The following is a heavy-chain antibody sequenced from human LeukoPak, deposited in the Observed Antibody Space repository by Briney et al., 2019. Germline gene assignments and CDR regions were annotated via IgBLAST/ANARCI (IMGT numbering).Heavy chain of an antibody. Sequence: PGGSLRLSCAASGFTFSSYGMHWVRQAPGKGLEWVAVISYDGSNKYYADSVKGRFTISRDNSKNTLYLQMNSLRAEDTAVYYCAKVAGKSYWGQGTLVTVSS. D-gene: IGHD6-19*01. V-gene: IGHV3-30*18. CDR1: GFTFSSYG. CDR3: AKVAGKSY. J-gene: IGHJ4*02. CDR2: ISYDGSNK.